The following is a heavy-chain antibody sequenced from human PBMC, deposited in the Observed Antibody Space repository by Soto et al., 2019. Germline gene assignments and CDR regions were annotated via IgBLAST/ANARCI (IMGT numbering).Heavy chain of an antibody. Sequence: QVQLVQSGAEVKKPGASVKVSCKASGYTFTSYYMHWVRQAPGQGLEWMGIINPSGGSTSYAQKFQGRVTMTRDTSTSTVYMELSSLRSEDTAVYYCARDGRGDASGSWFLNPSYYGMDVWGQGTTVTVSS. D-gene: IGHD6-13*01. CDR1: GYTFTSYY. CDR2: INPSGGST. J-gene: IGHJ6*02. V-gene: IGHV1-46*01. CDR3: ARDGRGDASGSWFLNPSYYGMDV.